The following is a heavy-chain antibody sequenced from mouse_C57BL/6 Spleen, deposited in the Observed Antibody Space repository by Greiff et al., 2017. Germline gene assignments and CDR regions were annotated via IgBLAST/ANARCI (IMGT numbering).Heavy chain of an antibody. CDR3: ARRDYELNYAMDY. CDR1: GYTFTSYW. V-gene: IGHV1-55*01. D-gene: IGHD2-4*01. CDR2: IYPGSGST. Sequence: QVQLQQPGAELVKPGASVKMSCKASGYTFTSYWITWVKQRPGQGLEWIGDIYPGSGSTNYNEKFKSKATLTVDTSSSTAYMQLSSLTSEDSAVYYCARRDYELNYAMDYWGQGTSVTVSS. J-gene: IGHJ4*01.